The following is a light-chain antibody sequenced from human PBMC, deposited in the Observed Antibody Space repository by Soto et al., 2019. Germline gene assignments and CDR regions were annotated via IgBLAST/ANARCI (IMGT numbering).Light chain of an antibody. Sequence: EIVLTQSPGTLSLSPGERATLSCRASQSVSSSYLAWYQQKPGQPPRLLIFDASSRATGIPDRFSGSGSGTDFTLTISRLEPEDFAVYYCQQLGRPPPSWTFGQGTKVEIK. J-gene: IGKJ1*01. CDR2: DAS. V-gene: IGKV3-20*01. CDR1: QSVSSSY. CDR3: QQLGRPPPSWT.